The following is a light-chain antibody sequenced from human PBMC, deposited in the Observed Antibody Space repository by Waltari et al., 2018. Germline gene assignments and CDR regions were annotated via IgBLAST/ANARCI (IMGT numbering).Light chain of an antibody. CDR1: QRISSY. V-gene: IGKV1-39*01. CDR2: AAS. CDR3: QQSYSTQYT. J-gene: IGKJ2*01. Sequence: DIQMTQSPSSLSASVGDRVTITCRASQRISSYLNWYQQKPGKAPKLLIYAASSLQSGVPSRFSGSGSGTDFTLIISSLQPEDFATYYCQQSYSTQYTFGQGTKLEIK.